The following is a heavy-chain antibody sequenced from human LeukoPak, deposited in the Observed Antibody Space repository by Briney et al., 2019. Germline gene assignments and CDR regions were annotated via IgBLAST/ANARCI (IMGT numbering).Heavy chain of an antibody. D-gene: IGHD6-19*01. Sequence: SETLSLTCTVSGGSISSYYWSWIRQTAGKGLKWIGRIHTSGSTNHNPSPSLKSRVTMSVDTSKNQFSLKLNSVTAADTAVYYSAREAYSSGWYVNFWGQGTLVTVSS. CDR1: GGSISSYY. CDR3: AREAYSSGWYVNF. CDR2: IHTSGST. V-gene: IGHV4-4*07. J-gene: IGHJ4*02.